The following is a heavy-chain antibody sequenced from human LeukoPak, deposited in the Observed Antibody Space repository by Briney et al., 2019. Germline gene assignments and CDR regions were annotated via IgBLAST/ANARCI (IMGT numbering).Heavy chain of an antibody. CDR3: ARDAGASAGTRWFDP. Sequence: SETLSLTCTVSGGSISSGDYYWSWIRQPPGKGLEWIGYIYYSGSTYYNPSLKSRVTISVDTSKNQFSLKLSSVTAADTAVYYCARDAGASAGTRWFDPWRQGTLVTVSS. CDR2: IYYSGST. D-gene: IGHD6-13*01. CDR1: GGSISSGDYY. V-gene: IGHV4-30-4*01. J-gene: IGHJ5*02.